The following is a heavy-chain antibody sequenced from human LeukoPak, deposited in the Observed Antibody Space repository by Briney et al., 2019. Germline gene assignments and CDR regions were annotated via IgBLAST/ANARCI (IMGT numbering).Heavy chain of an antibody. CDR1: GSTFSSYS. D-gene: IGHD3-10*01. CDR3: ALSLLWFGKFNFDY. V-gene: IGHV3-21*04. CDR2: ISSSSSYI. J-gene: IGHJ4*02. Sequence: PGGSLRLSCAASGSTFSSYSMNWVRQAPGKGLEWVSSISSSSSYIYYADSVKGRFTISRDNAKNTLYLQMNSLRAEDTAVYYCALSLLWFGKFNFDYWGQGTLVTVSS.